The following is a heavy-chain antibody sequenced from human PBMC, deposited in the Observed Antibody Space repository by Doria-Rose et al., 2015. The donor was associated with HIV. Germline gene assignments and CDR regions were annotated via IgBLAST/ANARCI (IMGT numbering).Heavy chain of an antibody. D-gene: IGHD6-13*01. J-gene: IGHJ4*02. CDR1: GVSLSSPGMG. Sequence: SGPVLVKPTETLTLTCTVSGVSLSSPGMGVSWIRQPPGKALEWLANIFSDDERSYTTSPKSRLTISRGTSKSQVFPTMTDMDPVDTATYYCARIKSSRWYHKYYFDFWGQGTLVIVSA. V-gene: IGHV2-26*01. CDR2: IFSDDER. CDR3: ARIKSSRWYHKYYFDF.